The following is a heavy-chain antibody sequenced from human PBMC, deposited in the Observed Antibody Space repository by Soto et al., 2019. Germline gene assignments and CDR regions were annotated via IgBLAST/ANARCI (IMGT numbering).Heavy chain of an antibody. CDR3: ARTTVPGAFDI. CDR2: ISSSSSYI. D-gene: IGHD1-1*01. Sequence: EVQLVESGGGLVKPGGSLRISCAASGFTFSSYSMNWVRQAPGKGLEWVSSISSSSSYIYYADSVKGRFTISRDNAKNSLYRQMNSLRAEDTAVYYCARTTVPGAFDIWGQGTMVTVSS. V-gene: IGHV3-21*01. J-gene: IGHJ3*02. CDR1: GFTFSSYS.